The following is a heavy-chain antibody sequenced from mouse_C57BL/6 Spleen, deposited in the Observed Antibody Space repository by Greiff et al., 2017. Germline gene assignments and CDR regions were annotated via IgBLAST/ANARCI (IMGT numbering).Heavy chain of an antibody. CDR2: ISYDGSN. CDR1: GYSITSGYY. CDR3: ARTTVVATGAMDY. D-gene: IGHD1-1*01. J-gene: IGHJ4*01. Sequence: EVHLVESGPGLVKPSQSLSLTCSVTGYSITSGYYWNWIRQFPGNKLEWMGYISYDGSNNYNPSLKNRISITRDTSKNQFFLKLNSVTTEDTATYYCARTTVVATGAMDYWGQGTSVTVSS. V-gene: IGHV3-6*01.